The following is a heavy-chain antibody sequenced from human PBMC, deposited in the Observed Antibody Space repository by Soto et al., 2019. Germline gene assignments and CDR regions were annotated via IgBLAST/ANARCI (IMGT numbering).Heavy chain of an antibody. CDR2: IWYDGSNK. J-gene: IGHJ4*02. Sequence: QVQLVESGGGVVQPGRSLRLSCAASGFTFSSYGMHWVRQAPGKGLEWVAVIWYDGSNKYYADSVKGRFTISRDNSKNTLYLQMNSLRAEDTAVYYCARDAAAAGTGADLGYWGQGTLVTVSS. CDR3: ARDAAAAGTGADLGY. CDR1: GFTFSSYG. V-gene: IGHV3-33*01. D-gene: IGHD6-13*01.